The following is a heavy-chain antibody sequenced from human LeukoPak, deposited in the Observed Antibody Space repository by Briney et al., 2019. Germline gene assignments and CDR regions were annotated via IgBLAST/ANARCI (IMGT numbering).Heavy chain of an antibody. J-gene: IGHJ4*02. Sequence: PSETLSLTCAVSGYSISSGYYWGWIRQPPGKGLEWIGSIYHSGSTYYNPSLKSRVTISVDTSKNQFSLKLSSVTPADTAVYYCARLDDSSGYPMNYWGQGTLVTVSS. CDR1: GYSISSGYY. CDR2: IYHSGST. D-gene: IGHD3-22*01. V-gene: IGHV4-38-2*01. CDR3: ARLDDSSGYPMNY.